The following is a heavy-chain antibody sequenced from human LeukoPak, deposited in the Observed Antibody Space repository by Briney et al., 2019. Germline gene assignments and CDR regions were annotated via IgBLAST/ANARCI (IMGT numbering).Heavy chain of an antibody. CDR1: GFTFSSYA. V-gene: IGHV3-23*01. CDR3: ARDGDSYGYLGGGY. D-gene: IGHD5-18*01. Sequence: GGSLRLSCAASGFTFSSYAMSWVRQAPGKGLEWVSAISGSGGSTYYADSVKGRFTISRDNSKSTLYLQMNSLRAEDTAVYYCARDGDSYGYLGGGYWGQGTPVTVSS. J-gene: IGHJ4*02. CDR2: ISGSGGST.